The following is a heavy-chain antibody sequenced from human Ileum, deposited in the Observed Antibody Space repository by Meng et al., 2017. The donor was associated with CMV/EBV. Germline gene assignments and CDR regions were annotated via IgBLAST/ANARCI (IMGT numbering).Heavy chain of an antibody. CDR2: INPSGEST. Sequence: ASVKVSCEASGYTFTSYYIHWVRQAPGQGFEWMGIINPSGESTSYAQKFQGRVTMTRDTSTSTVYMELSSLRSEDTAVYYCARRGDCRSTSCNLDYWGQGTLVTVSS. J-gene: IGHJ4*02. CDR1: GYTFTSYY. V-gene: IGHV1-46*01. D-gene: IGHD2-2*01. CDR3: ARRGDCRSTSCNLDY.